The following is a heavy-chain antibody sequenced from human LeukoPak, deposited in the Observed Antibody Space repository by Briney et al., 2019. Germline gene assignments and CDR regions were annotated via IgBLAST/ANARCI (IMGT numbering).Heavy chain of an antibody. J-gene: IGHJ2*01. D-gene: IGHD5-24*01. V-gene: IGHV4-30-2*01. Sequence: SETLSLTCAVSGGSISSGGYSWSWIRQPPGKGLEWIGYIYHSGGTYYNPSLKSRVTISVDRSKNQFSLKLSSVTAADTAVYYCARGVATIRWYFDLWGRGTLVTVSS. CDR2: IYHSGGT. CDR1: GGSISSGGYS. CDR3: ARGVATIRWYFDL.